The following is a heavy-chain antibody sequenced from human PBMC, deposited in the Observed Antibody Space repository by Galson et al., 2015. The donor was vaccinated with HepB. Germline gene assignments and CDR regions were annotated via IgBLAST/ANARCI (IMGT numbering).Heavy chain of an antibody. V-gene: IGHV1-18*01. CDR1: GYTFSTFD. CDR2: YSVHSGDS. J-gene: IGHJ4*02. Sequence: SVKVSYKASGYTFSTFDINWVRQAPGHGLQWLGWYSVHSGDSDFSQGVKGRVTLSADTSTNTVYMELRNLRPDDTAVYYCVRDSCGADCRIFDFWGQGTLVAVSS. D-gene: IGHD2-21*02. CDR3: VRDSCGADCRIFDF.